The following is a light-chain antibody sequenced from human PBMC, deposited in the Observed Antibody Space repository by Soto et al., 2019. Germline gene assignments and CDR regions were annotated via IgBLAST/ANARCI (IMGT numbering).Light chain of an antibody. CDR3: QQYNNWPPT. CDR2: GAS. CDR1: QSFNSN. Sequence: EIVMTQSPATLSVSPGEGATLSCRASQSFNSNLAWYQQKPGQAPRLLIYGASTRATDIPARFSGSGSGTEFTLTISSLQSEDFAIYYCQQYNNWPPTFGQGTKLDIK. V-gene: IGKV3-15*01. J-gene: IGKJ1*01.